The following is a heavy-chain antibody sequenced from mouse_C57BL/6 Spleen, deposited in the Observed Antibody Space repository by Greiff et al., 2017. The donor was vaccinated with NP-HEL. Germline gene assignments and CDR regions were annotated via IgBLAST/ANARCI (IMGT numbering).Heavy chain of an antibody. V-gene: IGHV14-4*01. CDR3: TTRYSNYDWYFDV. D-gene: IGHD2-5*01. CDR2: IDPENGDT. J-gene: IGHJ1*03. CDR1: GFNIKDDY. Sequence: VQLQQSGAELVRPGASVKLSCTASGFNIKDDYMHWVKQRPEQGLEWIGWIDPENGDTEYASKFQGKATITAETSSNTAYLQLSSLTSEDTAVYYCTTRYSNYDWYFDVWGTGTTVTVSS.